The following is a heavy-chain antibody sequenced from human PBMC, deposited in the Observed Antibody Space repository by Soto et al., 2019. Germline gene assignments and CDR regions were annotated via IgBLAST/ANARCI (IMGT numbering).Heavy chain of an antibody. CDR3: AREAHSYYDFWSFDY. CDR1: GGSISSYY. D-gene: IGHD3-3*01. J-gene: IGHJ4*02. V-gene: IGHV4-59*01. Sequence: PSETLSLTCTVSGGSISSYYWSGIRQPPGKGLEWIGYIYYSGSTNYNPSLKSRVTISVDTSKNQFSLKLSSVTAADTAVYYCAREAHSYYDFWSFDYWGQGTLVTVSS. CDR2: IYYSGST.